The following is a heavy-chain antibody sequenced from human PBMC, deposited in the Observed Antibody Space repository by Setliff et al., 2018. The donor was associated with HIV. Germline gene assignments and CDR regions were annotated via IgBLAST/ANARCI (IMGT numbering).Heavy chain of an antibody. Sequence: GASVKVSCKTSGGTFSTYVISWVRQAPGQGLEWMGWISGYNGNTKYVQKLQGRVTMTTDTSTRTVYMELRSLRHDDTAEYFCARVPYRSAWFSGGHDACDVWGQGTMVTVSS. CDR2: ISGYNGNT. CDR3: ARVPYRSAWFSGGHDACDV. J-gene: IGHJ3*01. CDR1: GGTFSTYV. D-gene: IGHD6-19*01. V-gene: IGHV1-18*01.